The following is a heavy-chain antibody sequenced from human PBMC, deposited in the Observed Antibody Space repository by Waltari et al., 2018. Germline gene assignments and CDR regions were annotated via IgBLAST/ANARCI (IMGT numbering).Heavy chain of an antibody. V-gene: IGHV3-30-3*01. CDR3: ARDGDCSSTSGPFDY. CDR1: GFTFSSYA. D-gene: IGHD2-2*01. CDR2: ISYDGSNK. J-gene: IGHJ4*02. Sequence: QVQLVESGGGVVQPGRSLRLSCAASGFTFSSYAMHWVRQAPGKGLEWVAVISYDGSNKYYADAVKGRFTISRDNSKNTLYLQMNSLRAEDTAVYYCARDGDCSSTSGPFDYWGQGTLVTVSS.